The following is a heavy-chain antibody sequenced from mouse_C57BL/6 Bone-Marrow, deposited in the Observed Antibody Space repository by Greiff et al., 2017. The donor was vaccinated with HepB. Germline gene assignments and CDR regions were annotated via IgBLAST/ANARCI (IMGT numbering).Heavy chain of an antibody. CDR2: ISYDGSN. J-gene: IGHJ4*01. Sequence: EVQLVESGPGLVKPSQSLSLTCSVTGYSITSGYYWNWIRQFPGNKLEWMGYISYDGSNNYNPSLKNRISITRDTSKNQFFLKLNSVTTEDTATYYCARGDYYGSSYGDYAMDYWGQGTSVTVSS. V-gene: IGHV3-6*01. CDR1: GYSITSGYY. CDR3: ARGDYYGSSYGDYAMDY. D-gene: IGHD1-1*01.